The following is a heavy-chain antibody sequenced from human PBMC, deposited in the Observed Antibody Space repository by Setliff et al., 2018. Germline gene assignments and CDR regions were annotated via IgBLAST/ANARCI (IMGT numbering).Heavy chain of an antibody. CDR1: GFTFTSAV. CDR3: AKPQVELRWGFES. D-gene: IGHD1-7*01. V-gene: IGHV3-23*01. CDR2: VTAFGGTT. J-gene: IGHJ4*02. Sequence: GGSLRLSCTASGFTFTSAVMTWFRQAPGKGLEWVSAVTAFGGTTYDADSVKGRFTTSRDNSKNTIYLQMNNLRADDTAVYYCAKPQVELRWGFESWGQGTLVTVSS.